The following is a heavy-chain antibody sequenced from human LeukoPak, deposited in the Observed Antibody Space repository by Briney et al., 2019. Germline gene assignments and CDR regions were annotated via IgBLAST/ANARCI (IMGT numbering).Heavy chain of an antibody. J-gene: IGHJ4*02. CDR3: AKGWCSGGSCLFDY. CDR1: GFTFSSYD. CDR2: ISYDGSNK. V-gene: IGHV3-30*18. D-gene: IGHD2-15*01. Sequence: PGGSLRHSCAASGFTFSSYDMHWVRQAPGKGLEWVAVISYDGSNKYYADSVKGRFTISRDNSKNTLYLQMNSLRAEDTAVYYCAKGWCSGGSCLFDYWGQGTLVTVSS.